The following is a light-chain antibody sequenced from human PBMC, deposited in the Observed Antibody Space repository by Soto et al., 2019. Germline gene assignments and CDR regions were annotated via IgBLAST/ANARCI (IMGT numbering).Light chain of an antibody. J-gene: IGLJ1*01. Sequence: QSALTQPASVSGSPGQSIAISCTGTSSDVGGYNYVSWHQQHPGKAPKVLISVVSNRPSGVSNRFSGSKSGNTASLSISGLQAEDQADYYCSSYTSSSTLVFGTGTKLTVL. V-gene: IGLV2-14*01. CDR2: VVS. CDR3: SSYTSSSTLV. CDR1: SSDVGGYNY.